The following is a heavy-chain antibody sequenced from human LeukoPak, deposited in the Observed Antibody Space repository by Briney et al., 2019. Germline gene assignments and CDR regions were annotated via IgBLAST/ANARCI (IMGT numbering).Heavy chain of an antibody. J-gene: IGHJ4*02. V-gene: IGHV3-23*01. CDR1: VFTFSNYA. D-gene: IGHD2/OR15-2a*01. Sequence: PGGSLRLSCAASVFTFSNYAMNWVRQAPGKGLEWVSAISGSGGDTYYADSVKGRFTISRDNSKNTLYLQMNSLRAEDTAVYYCRYFLPHFDYWGQGTLVTVSS. CDR3: RYFLPHFDY. CDR2: ISGSGGDT.